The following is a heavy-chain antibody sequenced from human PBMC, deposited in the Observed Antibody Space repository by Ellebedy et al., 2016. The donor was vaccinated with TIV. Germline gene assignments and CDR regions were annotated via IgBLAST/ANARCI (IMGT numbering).Heavy chain of an antibody. Sequence: MPSETLSLTCTVSGGSISTSNFYWGWVRQPPGKGLEWIGTVYYSGTTQYNPSLKSRVTISVDTSSAQFSLKMTSVTAADTAVYYCARGYYNSGHYFSPGEWGRGTLVTVSS. V-gene: IGHV4-39*07. CDR3: ARGYYNSGHYFSPGE. D-gene: IGHD3-3*01. CDR2: VYYSGTT. J-gene: IGHJ4*01. CDR1: GGSISTSNFY.